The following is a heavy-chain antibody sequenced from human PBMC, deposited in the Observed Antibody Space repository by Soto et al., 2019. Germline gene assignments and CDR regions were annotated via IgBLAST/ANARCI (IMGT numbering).Heavy chain of an antibody. CDR3: ARGRRVGTSIFD. Sequence: QVQLQQWGAGLLKPSETLSLTCAVYGGSFSGYYWSWIRQPPGKGLEWIGEINHSGSTNYNPSLKSRVTISVDTSKNQVSLKLSSVTAADTAVYYCARGRRVGTSIFDWGQGTLVTVSS. V-gene: IGHV4-34*01. CDR1: GGSFSGYY. J-gene: IGHJ4*02. D-gene: IGHD1-26*01. CDR2: INHSGST.